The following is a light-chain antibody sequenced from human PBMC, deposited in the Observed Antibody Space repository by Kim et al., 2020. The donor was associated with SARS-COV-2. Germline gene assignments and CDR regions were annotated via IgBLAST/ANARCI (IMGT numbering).Light chain of an antibody. Sequence: EIVLTQSPGTLSLSPGERATLSCRASQSVSGSKLVWYQQKPGQAPRLLIYGASSMATGIPDRFSGSGSGTDFTLTISRLEPEDVAVYYCQQYGSSPRTFGQGTKLEIK. CDR1: QSVSGSK. V-gene: IGKV3-20*01. CDR2: GAS. CDR3: QQYGSSPRT. J-gene: IGKJ2*01.